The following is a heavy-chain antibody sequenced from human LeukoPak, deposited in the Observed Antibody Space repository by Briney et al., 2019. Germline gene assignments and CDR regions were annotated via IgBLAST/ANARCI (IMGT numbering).Heavy chain of an antibody. J-gene: IGHJ6*02. D-gene: IGHD5-18*01. Sequence: ASVKVSCKASGYTSTAHFLHWVRQAPGQGLEWMGWINPNSGGPIYAQKFHGRVTMTTDTSITTAYMELTGLKSDDTAVYYCARDMGYTYGYRLYHYGMDLWGQGTTVTVSS. CDR1: GYTSTAHF. CDR2: INPNSGGP. CDR3: ARDMGYTYGYRLYHYGMDL. V-gene: IGHV1-2*02.